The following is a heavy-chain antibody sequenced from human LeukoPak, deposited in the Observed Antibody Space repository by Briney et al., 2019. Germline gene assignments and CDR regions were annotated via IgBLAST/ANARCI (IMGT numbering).Heavy chain of an antibody. CDR2: IYYSGST. J-gene: IGHJ4*02. V-gene: IGHV4-30-4*01. D-gene: IGHD3-10*01. CDR3: ARDSIVVRGVFDY. Sequence: SETLSLTCTVSGDSISSYYWSWIRQPPGKGLEWIGYIYYSGSTYYNPSLKSRVTISVDTSKNQFSLKLSSVTAADTAVYYCARDSIVVRGVFDYWGQGTLVTVSS. CDR1: GDSISSYY.